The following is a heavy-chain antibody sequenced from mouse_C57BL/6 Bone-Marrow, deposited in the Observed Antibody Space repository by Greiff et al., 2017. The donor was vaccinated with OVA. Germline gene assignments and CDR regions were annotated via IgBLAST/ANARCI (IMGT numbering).Heavy chain of an antibody. CDR3: TTWSDGYDGSFDY. D-gene: IGHD2-2*01. J-gene: IGHJ2*01. V-gene: IGHV14-4*01. Sequence: EVQLQQSGAELVRPGASVKLSCTASGFTIKDDYMHWVKQRPEQGLEWIGWIDPENGDTEYASKFQGKATITADTSSNTAYLQLSSLTSEDTAVYYCTTWSDGYDGSFDYWGQGTTLTVSS. CDR1: GFTIKDDY. CDR2: IDPENGDT.